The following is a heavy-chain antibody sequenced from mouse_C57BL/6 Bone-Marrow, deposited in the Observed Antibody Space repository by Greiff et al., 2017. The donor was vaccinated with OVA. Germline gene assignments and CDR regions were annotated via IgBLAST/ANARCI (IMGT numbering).Heavy chain of an antibody. CDR1: GFTFSDYY. CDR3: ARVAGYGFDY. Sequence: EVQVVESEGGLVQPGSSMKLSCTASGFTFSDYYMAWVRQVPEKGLEWVANINYDGSSTYYLDSLKSRFIISRDNAKNILYLQMSSLKSEDTATYYCARVAGYGFDYWGQGTTLTVSS. V-gene: IGHV5-16*01. J-gene: IGHJ2*01. D-gene: IGHD1-1*01. CDR2: INYDGSST.